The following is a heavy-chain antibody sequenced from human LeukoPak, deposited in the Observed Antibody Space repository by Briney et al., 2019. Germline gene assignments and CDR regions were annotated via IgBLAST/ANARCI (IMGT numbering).Heavy chain of an antibody. Sequence: GGSLRLSCAASGFTFSSYSMNWVRQAPGKGLEWVSPISGSSSYIYYADSVKGRFTISRDNAKNSLYLQMNSLRAEDTAVYYCARDPYYYDSSGYYYAGDYWGQGTLVTVSS. D-gene: IGHD3-22*01. CDR3: ARDPYYYDSSGYYYAGDY. CDR1: GFTFSSYS. J-gene: IGHJ4*02. CDR2: ISGSSSYI. V-gene: IGHV3-21*01.